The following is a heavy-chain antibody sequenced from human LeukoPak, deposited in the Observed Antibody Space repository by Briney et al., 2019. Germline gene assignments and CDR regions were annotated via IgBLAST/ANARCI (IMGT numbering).Heavy chain of an antibody. CDR1: GYTFTGYY. Sequence: ASVKVSCKASGYTFTGYYMHWVRQAPGQGLGWMGWINPNSGGTNYAQKFQGRVTMTRDTSISTAYMGLSRLRSDDTAVYYCARSPGVVVVAARQNWFDPWGQGTLVTVSS. D-gene: IGHD2-15*01. CDR2: INPNSGGT. V-gene: IGHV1-2*02. J-gene: IGHJ5*02. CDR3: ARSPGVVVVAARQNWFDP.